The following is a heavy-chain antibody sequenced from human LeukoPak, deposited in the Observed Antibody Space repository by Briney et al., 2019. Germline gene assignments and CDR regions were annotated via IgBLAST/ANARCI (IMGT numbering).Heavy chain of an antibody. CDR1: GYSISSGYY. J-gene: IGHJ4*02. CDR2: IYHSGST. CDR3: ARERYSGSYHY. V-gene: IGHV4-38-2*02. D-gene: IGHD1-26*01. Sequence: SETLSLTCTVSGYSISSGYYWGWIRQPPGKGLEWIGSIYHSGSTYYNPSLKSRVTISVDTSKNQFSLKLSSVTAADTAVYYCARERYSGSYHYWGQGTLVTVSS.